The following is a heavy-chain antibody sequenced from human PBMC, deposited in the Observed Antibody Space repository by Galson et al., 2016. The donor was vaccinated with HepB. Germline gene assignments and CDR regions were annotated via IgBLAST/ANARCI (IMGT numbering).Heavy chain of an antibody. J-gene: IGHJ6*02. Sequence: QSGAEVKKSGESLKISCKGSGYIFTNYWIGWVRQMPGKGLEWMGILNPAESDTRYSPSFQGHVTISADKSTNTAYLQWRSLKASDTAIYYCARWYSSSWRNFYASDAWGQGTTVTVSS. V-gene: IGHV5-51*01. CDR2: LNPAESDT. CDR3: ARWYSSSWRNFYASDA. CDR1: GYIFTNYW. D-gene: IGHD6-6*01.